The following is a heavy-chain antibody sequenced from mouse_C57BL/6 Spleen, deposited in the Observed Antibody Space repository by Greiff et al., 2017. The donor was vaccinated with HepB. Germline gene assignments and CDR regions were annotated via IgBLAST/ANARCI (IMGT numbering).Heavy chain of an antibody. CDR3: STMITTGYFDY. J-gene: IGHJ2*01. Sequence: EVQLQQSGPGLVKPSQSLSLTCSVTGYSITSGYYWNWIRQFPGNKLEWMGYISYDGSNNYNPSLKNRISITRDTSKNQFFLKLNSVTTEDTATYYCSTMITTGYFDYWGQGTTLTVSS. CDR1: GYSITSGYY. V-gene: IGHV3-6*01. D-gene: IGHD2-4*01. CDR2: ISYDGSN.